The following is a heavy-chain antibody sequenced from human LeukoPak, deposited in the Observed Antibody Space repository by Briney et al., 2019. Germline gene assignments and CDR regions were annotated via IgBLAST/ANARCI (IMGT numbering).Heavy chain of an antibody. Sequence: ASVKVSCKASGYTFTSYYMHWVRQAPGQGLEWMGIINPSGGSTSYAQKFQGRVTMTRDTSTSTVYMELSSLRSEDTAVYYCARVIGPDYDILTGYYGPFDYWGQGTLVTVSS. V-gene: IGHV1-46*01. CDR3: ARVIGPDYDILTGYYGPFDY. CDR2: INPSGGST. D-gene: IGHD3-9*01. CDR1: GYTFTSYY. J-gene: IGHJ4*02.